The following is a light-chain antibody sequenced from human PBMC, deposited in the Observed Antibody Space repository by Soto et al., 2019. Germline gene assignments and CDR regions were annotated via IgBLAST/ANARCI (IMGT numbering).Light chain of an antibody. J-gene: IGKJ4*01. CDR1: QSISRD. CDR2: PAS. CDR3: LRSYSTWLT. V-gene: IGKV1-39*01. Sequence: DIQMTQSPSSLSASVGDRVTITCRASQSISRDLNWYQQKPGKATTLLIYPASSLQSVVPSRFSGSGSGTDFTLTISSLQPDDFTTDYGLRSYSTWLTFGGGTQVEI.